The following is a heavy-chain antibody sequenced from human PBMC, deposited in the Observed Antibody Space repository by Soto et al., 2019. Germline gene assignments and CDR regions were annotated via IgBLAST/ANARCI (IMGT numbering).Heavy chain of an antibody. D-gene: IGHD3-22*01. CDR1: GDSISSSSYD. V-gene: IGHV4-61*01. CDR3: ARVDYDSSGAIDY. J-gene: IGHJ4*02. Sequence: PSETLSLTCTVSGDSISSSSYDWSWIRQHPGKGLEWIGYIYYSGSTNYNPSLKSRVTISVDTSKNQFSLKLSSVTAADTAVYYCARVDYDSSGAIDYWGQGTLVTVSS. CDR2: IYYSGST.